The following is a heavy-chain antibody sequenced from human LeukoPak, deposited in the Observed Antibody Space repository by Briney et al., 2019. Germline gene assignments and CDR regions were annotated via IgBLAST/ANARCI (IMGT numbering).Heavy chain of an antibody. Sequence: PGGSLRLSCAASGFTFSNAWMSWVRQAPGKGQEWVGRIKSKTDGGTTDYAAPVKGRFTISRDDSKNTLYLQMNSLKTEDTAVYYCTTDSGNSDAFDIWGQGTMVTVSS. CDR2: IKSKTDGGTT. J-gene: IGHJ3*02. D-gene: IGHD4-23*01. V-gene: IGHV3-15*01. CDR1: GFTFSNAW. CDR3: TTDSGNSDAFDI.